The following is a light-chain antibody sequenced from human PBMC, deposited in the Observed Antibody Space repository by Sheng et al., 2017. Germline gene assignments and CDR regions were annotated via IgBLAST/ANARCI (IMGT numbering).Light chain of an antibody. V-gene: IGKV3-15*01. CDR2: RAS. J-gene: IGKJ3*01. Sequence: EIVMTQSPATLSVSPGERATLTCRASQSVNSNLAWYQQKPGQAPRLLIYRASTRATGVPATFSGSGSGTEFTLTIDRLPSEDFAIYYCQQYDNWPFTFGPGTKVXIK. CDR1: QSVNSN. CDR3: QQYDNWPFT.